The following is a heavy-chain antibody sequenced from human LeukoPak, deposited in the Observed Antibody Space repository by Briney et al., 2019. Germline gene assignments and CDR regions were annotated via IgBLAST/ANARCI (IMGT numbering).Heavy chain of an antibody. V-gene: IGHV4-4*09. CDR2: VYFSGIT. J-gene: IGHJ4*02. CDR1: DDSIRTHY. CDR3: ARTARLPDS. Sequence: SETLSLTCTVSDDSIRTHYWSWIRQPPGKGLECIGYVYFSGITNYNPSLKSRVTMSVDTSKNQLSLKLSSVTAADTAVYYCARTARLPDSWGQGTLVTLSS. D-gene: IGHD2-21*01.